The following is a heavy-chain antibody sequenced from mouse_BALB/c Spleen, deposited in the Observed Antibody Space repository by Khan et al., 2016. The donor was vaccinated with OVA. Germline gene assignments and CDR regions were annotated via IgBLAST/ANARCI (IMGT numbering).Heavy chain of an antibody. D-gene: IGHD1-1*01. CDR2: ILPGSGSN. CDR3: ARGNYYGSSSWFGY. V-gene: IGHV1-9*01. J-gene: IGHJ3*01. Sequence: QVQLQQSGAELMKPGASVKISCKATGYTFSSYWIEWVKQRPGYGLEWIGEILPGSGSNNYNEKFKGKATFTADTSSNTAYMQLSSLTSEDSAVYYCARGNYYGSSSWFGYWGQGTLVTVS. CDR1: GYTFSSYW.